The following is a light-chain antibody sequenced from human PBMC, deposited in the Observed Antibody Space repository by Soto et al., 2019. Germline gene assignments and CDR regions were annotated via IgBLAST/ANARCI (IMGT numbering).Light chain of an antibody. J-gene: IGLJ1*01. Sequence: QSVLTQPASVSGSPGQSITISCTGTTSDVASYNYVSWYQQHPGKAPKLIIYDVTNRPSGVSHRFSGSKSGNTASLTISVLQAEDEADYYCSSYISSSTRVFGTGTKLTVL. CDR3: SSYISSSTRV. CDR2: DVT. CDR1: TSDVASYNY. V-gene: IGLV2-14*03.